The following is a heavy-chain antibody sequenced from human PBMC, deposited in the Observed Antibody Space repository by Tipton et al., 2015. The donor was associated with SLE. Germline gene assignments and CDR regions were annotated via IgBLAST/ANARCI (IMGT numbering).Heavy chain of an antibody. D-gene: IGHD2-21*01. CDR2: IKQDGSEK. V-gene: IGHV3-7*01. Sequence: SLRLSCAASGFTFSSYWMSWVRQAPGKGLEWVANIKQDGSEKYYVDSVKGRFTISRDNSKNTLDLQMNSLAPEDTALYYCAKDWGGYGMDVWGNGTTVTVSS. CDR1: GFTFSSYW. J-gene: IGHJ6*04. CDR3: AKDWGGYGMDV.